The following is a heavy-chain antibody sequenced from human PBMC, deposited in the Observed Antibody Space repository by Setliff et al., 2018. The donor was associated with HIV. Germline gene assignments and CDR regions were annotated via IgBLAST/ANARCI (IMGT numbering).Heavy chain of an antibody. J-gene: IGHJ4*02. D-gene: IGHD3-22*01. CDR3: ARDYSPTFYYYDSSGTFDY. V-gene: IGHV1-69*10. CDR1: GGTFSSYA. CDR2: IIPILGIA. Sequence: ASVKVSCKASGGTFSSYAISWVRQAPGQGLEWMGGIIPILGIANYAQKFQGRVTITAVESTSTAYMELSSLRSEDTAVYYRARDYSPTFYYYDSSGTFDYWGQGTLVTVSS.